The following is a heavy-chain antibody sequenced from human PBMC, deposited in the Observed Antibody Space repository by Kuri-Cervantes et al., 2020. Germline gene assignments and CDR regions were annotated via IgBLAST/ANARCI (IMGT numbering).Heavy chain of an antibody. J-gene: IGHJ4*01. CDR1: GFTFRNYV. CDR2: ISYDGSNK. CDR3: ASGYSSGWYSGGRDY. D-gene: IGHD6-19*01. V-gene: IGHV3-30-3*01. Sequence: GESLKISCAASGFTFRNYVMHWVRRAPGKGLEWVAVISYDGSNKNYADSVKGRFTISRDNSKNTLYLQMNSLRAEDTAIYYCASGYSSGWYSGGRDYWGQGTLVTVSS.